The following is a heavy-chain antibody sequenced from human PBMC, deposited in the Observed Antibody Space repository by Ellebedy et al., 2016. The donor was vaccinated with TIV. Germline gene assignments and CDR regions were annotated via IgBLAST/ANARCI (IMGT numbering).Heavy chain of an antibody. CDR1: GFTFENYT. CDR2: ISWDSVTI. J-gene: IGHJ3*02. V-gene: IGHV3-9*01. D-gene: IGHD5-18*01. CDR3: ASSGVTGLDAFDI. Sequence: SLKISCAASGFTFENYTMHWVRQAPGKGLEWVSGISWDSVTIGCADSVKGRFSMSRDNAKNSLYLQMNSLRVEDTALYYCASSGVTGLDAFDIWGQGTMVTASS.